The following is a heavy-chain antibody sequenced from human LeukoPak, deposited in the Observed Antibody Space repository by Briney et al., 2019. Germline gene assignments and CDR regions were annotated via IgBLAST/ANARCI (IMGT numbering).Heavy chain of an antibody. V-gene: IGHV3-21*01. J-gene: IGHJ5*02. CDR2: ISSSSSYI. CDR3: ARSGRSSSWYPSWFDP. CDR1: GFTFGDYA. Sequence: GGSLRLSCTASGFTFGDYAMSWVRQAPGKGLEWVSSISSSSSYIYYADSVKGRFTISRDNAKNSLYLQMNSLRAEDTAVYYCARSGRSSSWYPSWFDPWGQGTLVTVSS. D-gene: IGHD6-13*01.